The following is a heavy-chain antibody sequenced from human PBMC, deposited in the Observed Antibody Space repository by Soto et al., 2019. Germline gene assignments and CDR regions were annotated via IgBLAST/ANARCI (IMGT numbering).Heavy chain of an antibody. J-gene: IGHJ6*02. CDR3: ERGTHARRYSSSCYPNRYYYRIDV. D-gene: IGHD6-13*01. CDR1: GYTFTSYG. Sequence: ASVKVSCKASGYTFTSYGISWVRQAPGQGLEWMGWISAYNGNTNYAQKLQGRVTMTTDTSTSTAYMELRSLRSDDTAVYYCERGTHARRYSSSCYPNRYYYRIDVSGLGNPVTVAS. V-gene: IGHV1-18*01. CDR2: ISAYNGNT.